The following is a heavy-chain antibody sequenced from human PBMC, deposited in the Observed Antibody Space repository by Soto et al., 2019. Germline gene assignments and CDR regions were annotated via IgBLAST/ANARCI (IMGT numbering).Heavy chain of an antibody. V-gene: IGHV1-8*01. CDR2: MNPNSGNT. J-gene: IGHJ6*02. CDR1: GYTFTRYD. Sequence: ASVKVSCKASGYTFTRYDINWVRQATGQGLEWMGWMNPNSGNTGYAQKFQGRVTMTRNTSISTAYMELSSLRSEDTAVYYCARGSSGIWGYYYYGMDVWGQGTTVTVSS. D-gene: IGHD3-10*01. CDR3: ARGSSGIWGYYYYGMDV.